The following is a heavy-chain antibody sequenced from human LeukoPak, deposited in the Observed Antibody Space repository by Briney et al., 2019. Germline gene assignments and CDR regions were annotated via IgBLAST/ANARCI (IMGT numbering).Heavy chain of an antibody. D-gene: IGHD6-13*01. V-gene: IGHV4-34*01. Sequence: SETLSLTCAVYGGSFSGYYWSWIRQPPGKGLEWIGEINHSGSTNYNPSLKSRVTISVDTSKNQFSLKLSSVTAADTAVYYCAREKGGIAAAGPGYFQHWGQGTLVTVSS. J-gene: IGHJ1*01. CDR1: GGSFSGYY. CDR3: AREKGGIAAAGPGYFQH. CDR2: INHSGST.